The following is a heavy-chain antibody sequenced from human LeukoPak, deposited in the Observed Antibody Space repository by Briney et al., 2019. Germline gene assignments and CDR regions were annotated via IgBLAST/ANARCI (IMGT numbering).Heavy chain of an antibody. CDR3: ARHRAYSSSSPFDY. CDR1: GGSISSLY. J-gene: IGHJ4*02. Sequence: SETLSLTCSVSGGSISSLYWSWIRQPPGKGLEWIGYIYYTGSTNYNPSLKSRVTMFLDMSKNHFSLRLSSVTAADTAVYYCARHRAYSSSSPFDYWGQGTLVTVSS. V-gene: IGHV4-59*08. D-gene: IGHD6-6*01. CDR2: IYYTGST.